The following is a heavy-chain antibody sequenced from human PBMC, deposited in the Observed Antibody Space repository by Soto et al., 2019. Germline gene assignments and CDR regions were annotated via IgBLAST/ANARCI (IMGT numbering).Heavy chain of an antibody. CDR2: IYYSGST. V-gene: IGHV4-59*01. D-gene: IGHD6-19*01. CDR1: GGSISSYY. J-gene: IGHJ5*02. CDR3: ARVPSGWPGPAFDP. Sequence: TSETLSLTCTVSGGSISSYYWSWIRQPPGKGLGWIGYIYYSGSTNYNPSLKSRVTISVDTSKNQFSLKLSSVTAADTAVYYCARVPSGWPGPAFDPWGQGTLVTVSS.